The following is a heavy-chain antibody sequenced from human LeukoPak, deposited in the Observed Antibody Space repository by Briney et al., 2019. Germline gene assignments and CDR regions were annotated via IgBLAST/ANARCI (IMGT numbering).Heavy chain of an antibody. CDR1: GYTLTELS. D-gene: IGHD3-3*01. CDR2: FDPEDGET. CDR3: ATGEVEWLSFDY. Sequence: ASVKVSCKGSGYTLTELSMHWVRQAPGKGLEWMGGFDPEDGETIYAQKFQGRVTMTEDTSTDTAYMELSSLRSEDTAVYYCATGEVEWLSFDYWGQGTLVTVSS. V-gene: IGHV1-24*01. J-gene: IGHJ4*02.